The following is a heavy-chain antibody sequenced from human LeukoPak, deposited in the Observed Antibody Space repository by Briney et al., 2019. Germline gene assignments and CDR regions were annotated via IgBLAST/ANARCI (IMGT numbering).Heavy chain of an antibody. J-gene: IGHJ5*02. CDR1: GDTFSSYA. CDR2: IIPILGIA. D-gene: IGHD3-22*01. Sequence: SVKVSCKASGDTFSSYAISWVRQAPGQGLEWMGRIIPILGIANYAQKFQGRVTITADKSTSTAYMELSSLRSEDTAVYYCAREVTMIVVVTSQGWFDPWGQGTLVTVSS. CDR3: AREVTMIVVVTSQGWFDP. V-gene: IGHV1-69*04.